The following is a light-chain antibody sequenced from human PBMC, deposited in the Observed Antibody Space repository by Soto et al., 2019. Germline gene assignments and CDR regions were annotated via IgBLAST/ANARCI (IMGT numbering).Light chain of an antibody. Sequence: EIVLTQSPGTLSLSPGERATLSCRASQSVSSSYLAWYQQKPGQAPRLLIYDASGRATGIPDRFSGSGSGTDFTLTISRLEPEDFAVYYCQQYGSSPGTFGHGTKVEVK. CDR1: QSVSSSY. CDR3: QQYGSSPGT. V-gene: IGKV3-20*01. CDR2: DAS. J-gene: IGKJ1*01.